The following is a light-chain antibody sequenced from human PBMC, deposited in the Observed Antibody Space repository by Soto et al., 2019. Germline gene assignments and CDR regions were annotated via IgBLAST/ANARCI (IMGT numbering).Light chain of an antibody. CDR3: QQRYSSPPT. V-gene: IGKV1-39*01. Sequence: DIQMTRSPSTLSASVGDRVTITCLASESISRWLALYQQKPGKAPKLLIFAASSLQSGVPSRFSGIRSGPDCTLTISSLQTEDCATYDGQQRYSSPPTFGQGTKVDIK. CDR1: ESISRW. J-gene: IGKJ1*01. CDR2: AAS.